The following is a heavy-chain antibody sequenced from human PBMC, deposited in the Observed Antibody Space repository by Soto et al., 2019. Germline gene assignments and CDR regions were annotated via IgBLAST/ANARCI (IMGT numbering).Heavy chain of an antibody. V-gene: IGHV4-4*02. CDR1: GGSVRAPDW. J-gene: IGHJ5*01. D-gene: IGHD1-1*01. Sequence: SETLSLTCTLSGGSVRAPDWWNWVRQSPDKGLEWIAEVHISGHSNYNPSLRSRVSVSIDSSKSQFYLNLNSVTAADTAIYYCARVRQGCSANNCYFDPWGQGTQVTVSS. CDR2: VHISGHS. CDR3: ARVRQGCSANNCYFDP.